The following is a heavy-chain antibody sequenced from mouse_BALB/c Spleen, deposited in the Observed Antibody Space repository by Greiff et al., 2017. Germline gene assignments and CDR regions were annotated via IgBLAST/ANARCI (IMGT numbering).Heavy chain of an antibody. J-gene: IGHJ1*01. D-gene: IGHD1-2*01. CDR2: ISSGGSYT. CDR3: ARGTAGDFDV. CDR1: GFTFSSYA. Sequence: EVMLVESGGGLVKPGGSLKLSCAASGFTFSSYAMSWVRQSPEKRLEWVAEISSGGSYTYYPDTATGRFTISRDNAKNTLYLEMSSLRSEDTAMYYCARGTAGDFDVWGAGTTVTVSS. V-gene: IGHV5-9-4*01.